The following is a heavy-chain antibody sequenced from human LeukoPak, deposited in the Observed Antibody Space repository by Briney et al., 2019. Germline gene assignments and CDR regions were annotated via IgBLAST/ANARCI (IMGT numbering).Heavy chain of an antibody. D-gene: IGHD1-26*01. Sequence: ASVKVSCKASGYTFTNYDMNWVRQATGQGLEWMGWMNFNSGNTGYAQKFQGRVTLTRDTSISTDYMELSSLTSEDTAVYYCASAHGYSVWGQGTLVTVSS. V-gene: IGHV1-8*02. CDR3: ASAHGYSV. CDR1: GYTFTNYD. J-gene: IGHJ4*02. CDR2: MNFNSGNT.